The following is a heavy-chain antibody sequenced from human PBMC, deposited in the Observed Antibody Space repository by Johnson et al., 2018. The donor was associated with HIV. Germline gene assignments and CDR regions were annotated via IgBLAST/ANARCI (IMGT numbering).Heavy chain of an antibody. CDR3: AKGAAAAGPDAFDI. J-gene: IGHJ3*02. V-gene: IGHV3-52*01. CDR1: GFTFSSYA. Sequence: VQLVESGGGVVQPGRSLRLSCAVSGFTFSSYAIHWVCQAPEKGLEWVADIKCDGSEKYYVDSVKGRLTISRDNAKNSLYLQVNSLRAEDMTVYYCAKGAAAAGPDAFDIWGQGTMVTVSS. D-gene: IGHD6-13*01. CDR2: IKCDGSEK.